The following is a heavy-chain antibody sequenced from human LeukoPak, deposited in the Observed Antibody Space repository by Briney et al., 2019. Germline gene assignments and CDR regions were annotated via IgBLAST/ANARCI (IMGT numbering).Heavy chain of an antibody. J-gene: IGHJ4*02. V-gene: IGHV1-46*01. Sequence: GASVKVSCKASGYTFTGYYMHWVRQAPGQGLEWMGIINPSGGSTSYAQKFQGRVTMTRDMSTSTVYMELSSLRSEDTAAYYCATTPREYSSTWYYFDYWGQGILVTVSS. D-gene: IGHD6-13*01. CDR2: INPSGGST. CDR1: GYTFTGYY. CDR3: ATTPREYSSTWYYFDY.